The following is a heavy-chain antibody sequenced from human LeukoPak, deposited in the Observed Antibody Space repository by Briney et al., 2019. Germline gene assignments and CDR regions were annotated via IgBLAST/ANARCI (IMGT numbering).Heavy chain of an antibody. Sequence: SQTLSLTCTVSGGSISSGGYYWRWIRQHPGKGLERIAYIYYTGTTYYNPSLKSRVTISVDTSKNQFSLKLSSVTAADTAVYYCARDRKVWFGESFDYYGMDVWGKGTTVTVSS. V-gene: IGHV4-31*03. J-gene: IGHJ6*04. CDR2: IYYTGTT. CDR3: ARDRKVWFGESFDYYGMDV. D-gene: IGHD3-10*01. CDR1: GGSISSGGYY.